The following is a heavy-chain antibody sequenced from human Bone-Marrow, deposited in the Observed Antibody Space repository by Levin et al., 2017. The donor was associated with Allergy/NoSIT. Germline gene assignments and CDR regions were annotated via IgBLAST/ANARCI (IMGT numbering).Heavy chain of an antibody. CDR3: ARATSSWDPIDY. V-gene: IGHV3-48*03. CDR2: ISSSSSSM. Sequence: GGSLRLSCAASGFTFSSYEMNWVRQAPGKGLEWISYISSSSSSMYYVDSVKGRFTISRDNAKNSLYLQMHSLRAEDTAVYFCARATSSWDPIDYWGQGTLVTVSS. CDR1: GFTFSSYE. J-gene: IGHJ4*02. D-gene: IGHD6-13*01.